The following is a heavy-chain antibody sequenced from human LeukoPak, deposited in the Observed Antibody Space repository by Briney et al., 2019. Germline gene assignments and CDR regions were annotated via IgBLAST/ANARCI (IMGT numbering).Heavy chain of an antibody. CDR1: GFTFSDYS. CDR2: VGISSGNT. D-gene: IGHD5-12*01. Sequence: GGSLRLSCGAAGFTFSDYSMNWVRQAPGKGLEWISYVGISSGNTKYAASVKGRFTISGDSAKNSVFLQMNNLRVEDTAVYYCARDHRYAFDNWGQGTLVTVSS. V-gene: IGHV3-48*04. J-gene: IGHJ4*02. CDR3: ARDHRYAFDN.